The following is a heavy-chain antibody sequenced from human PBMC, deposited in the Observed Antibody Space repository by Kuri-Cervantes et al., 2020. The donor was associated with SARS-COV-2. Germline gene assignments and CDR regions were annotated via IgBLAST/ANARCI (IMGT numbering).Heavy chain of an antibody. J-gene: IGHJ6*02. CDR3: GRLGATKGSHYYGVDV. CDR1: GGSISSSSYY. D-gene: IGHD1-26*01. V-gene: IGHV4-39*07. CDR2: IYYSGST. Sequence: SEPLSLPFTVSGGSISSSSYYWGWIRQPPGKGLEWIGSIYYSGSTYYNPSLKSRVTISVDTPKNQFSLKLSSVTAADTAVYYGGRLGATKGSHYYGVDVWGQGTTVTVSS.